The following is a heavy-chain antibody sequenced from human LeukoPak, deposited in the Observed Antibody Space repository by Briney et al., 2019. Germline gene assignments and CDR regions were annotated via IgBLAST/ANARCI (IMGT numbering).Heavy chain of an antibody. CDR2: ISAYNGNT. Sequence: ASVKVSCKAPGYTFTSYGISWVRQAPGQGLEWMGWISAYNGNTNYAQKLQGRVTMTTDTSTSTAYMELRSLRSDDTAVYYCARDRRVDYDFWSGYYTPYYYGMDVWGQGTTVTVSS. V-gene: IGHV1-18*01. CDR1: GYTFTSYG. CDR3: ARDRRVDYDFWSGYYTPYYYGMDV. D-gene: IGHD3-3*01. J-gene: IGHJ6*02.